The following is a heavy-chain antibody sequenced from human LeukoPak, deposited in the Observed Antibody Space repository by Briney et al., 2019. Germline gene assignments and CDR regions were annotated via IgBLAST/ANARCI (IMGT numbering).Heavy chain of an antibody. J-gene: IGHJ3*02. CDR2: IYYSGST. CDR1: GGSISSYY. V-gene: IGHV4-59*01. D-gene: IGHD1-26*01. Sequence: PSETLSLTCTVSGGSISSYYWSWIRQPPGKGLEWIGYIYYSGSTNYNPSLKSRVTISVDTSKNQFSLKLSSVTAADTAVYYCARVKGGPDAFDIWSQGTMVTVSS. CDR3: ARVKGGPDAFDI.